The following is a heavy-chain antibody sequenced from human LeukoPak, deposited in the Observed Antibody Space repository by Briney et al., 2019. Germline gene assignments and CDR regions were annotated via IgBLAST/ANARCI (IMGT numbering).Heavy chain of an antibody. J-gene: IGHJ4*02. CDR2: ISSSSSYI. Sequence: PGGSLRLSCAASGFTFSSYSMNWVRQAPGKGLEWVSSISSSSSYIYYADSVKGRFTSSRDNAKNSLYLQMNSLRAEDTAVYYCARDLPHYYGSGSYYRDYWGQGTLVT. CDR1: GFTFSSYS. V-gene: IGHV3-21*01. CDR3: ARDLPHYYGSGSYYRDY. D-gene: IGHD3-10*01.